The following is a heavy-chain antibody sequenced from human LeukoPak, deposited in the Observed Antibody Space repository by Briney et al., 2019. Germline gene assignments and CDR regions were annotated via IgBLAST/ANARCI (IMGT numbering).Heavy chain of an antibody. CDR1: EYTFIGYY. D-gene: IGHD3-10*01. V-gene: IGHV1-2*02. CDR2: INPNSGGT. J-gene: IGHJ3*01. Sequence: ASVKVSCKAFEYTFIGYYIHWVRQAPGQGPEWMGWINPNSGGTIYAQRFQDRVTMTRDTSITTAYMGLNRLRSDDTAVYYCARDRGVWAFDVWGQGTMVTVSS. CDR3: ARDRGVWAFDV.